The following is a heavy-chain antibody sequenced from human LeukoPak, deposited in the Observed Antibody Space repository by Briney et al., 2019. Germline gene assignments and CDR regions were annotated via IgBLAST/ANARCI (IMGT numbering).Heavy chain of an antibody. Sequence: GGSLRLSCAASGFTFSSYGMHWVRQAPGKGLEWVSSISSSSSYIYYADSVKGRFTISRDNAKNSLYLQMNSLRAEDTAVYYCARAAGEMATIRYWGQGTLVTVFS. J-gene: IGHJ4*02. CDR1: GFTFSSYG. CDR3: ARAAGEMATIRY. CDR2: ISSSSSYI. V-gene: IGHV3-21*01. D-gene: IGHD5-24*01.